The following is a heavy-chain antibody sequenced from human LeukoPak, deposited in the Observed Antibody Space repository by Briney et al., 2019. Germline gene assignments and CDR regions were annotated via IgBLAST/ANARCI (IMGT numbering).Heavy chain of an antibody. J-gene: IGHJ3*02. CDR1: GGSISSGSYY. CDR3: ARERDGYNWAYDAFDI. CDR2: IYTSGST. D-gene: IGHD5-24*01. V-gene: IGHV4-61*02. Sequence: PSETLSLTCTVSGGSISSGSYYWSWIRQPAGKGLEGIGRIYTSGSTNYNPSLKGRVTISVDTSKNQFSLKLSSVTAADTAVYYCARERDGYNWAYDAFDIWGQGTMVTVSS.